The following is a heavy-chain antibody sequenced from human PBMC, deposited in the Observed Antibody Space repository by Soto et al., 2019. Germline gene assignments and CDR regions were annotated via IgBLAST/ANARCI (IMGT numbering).Heavy chain of an antibody. CDR1: GITVDSSY. CDR3: ARDWQRNHLGY. J-gene: IGHJ4*02. D-gene: IGHD6-25*01. Sequence: EVQLVESGGGLVQPGGSLRLSCAASGITVDSSYMSWVRQAPGKGLEWVSVIYSDGSTYYADSVKGRFTISRHNFKNTVYLQMNSLRAEDPAVYYCARDWQRNHLGYWGQGTLVIVSS. V-gene: IGHV3-53*04. CDR2: IYSDGST.